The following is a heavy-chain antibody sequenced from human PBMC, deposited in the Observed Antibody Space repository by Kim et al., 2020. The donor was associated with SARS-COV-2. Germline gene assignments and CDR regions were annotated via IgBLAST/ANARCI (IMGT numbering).Heavy chain of an antibody. V-gene: IGHV3-74*01. CDR3: AKSAAGFDY. D-gene: IGHD6-19*01. CDR2: DGSAT. Sequence: DGSATHYADSVKGRFTISRDNAKNSLYLQMNSLRAEDTAVYYCAKSAAGFDYWGQGTLVSVSS. J-gene: IGHJ4*02.